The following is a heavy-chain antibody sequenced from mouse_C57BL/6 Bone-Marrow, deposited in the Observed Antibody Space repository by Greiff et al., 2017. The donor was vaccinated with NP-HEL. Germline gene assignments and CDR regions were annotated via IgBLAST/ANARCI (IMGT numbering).Heavy chain of an antibody. J-gene: IGHJ2*01. CDR3: ARRGLRRDDFDC. D-gene: IGHD2-2*01. Sequence: VQLQQSGPELVKPGASVKISCKASGYAFSSSWMNWVKQRPGKGLEWIGRIYPGDGDTNYNGKFKGKATLTADKSSSTAYMQRSSLTSEDSAVYFCARRGLRRDDFDCWGQGTTLTVSS. CDR2: IYPGDGDT. V-gene: IGHV1-82*01. CDR1: GYAFSSSW.